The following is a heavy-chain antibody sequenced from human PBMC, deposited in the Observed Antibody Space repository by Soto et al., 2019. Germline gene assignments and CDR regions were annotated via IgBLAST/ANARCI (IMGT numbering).Heavy chain of an antibody. V-gene: IGHV4-34*01. D-gene: IGHD3-22*01. CDR1: GGSFSGYY. CDR2: INHSGST. CDR3: ALDGYDSSGYHDY. J-gene: IGHJ4*02. Sequence: QVQLQQWGAGLLKPSETLSLTCAVYGGSFSGYYWSWIRQPPGKGLEWIGEINHSGSTNYNPSLKSRVTISVDTSKNQFSLKLSSVTAADTAVYYCALDGYDSSGYHDYWGQGTLVTVSS.